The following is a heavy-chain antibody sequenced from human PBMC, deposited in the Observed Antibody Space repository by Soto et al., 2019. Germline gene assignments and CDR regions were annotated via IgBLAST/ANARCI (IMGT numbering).Heavy chain of an antibody. D-gene: IGHD2-2*02. Sequence: ASVKVSCKASGYTFTSYGISWVRQAPGQGLERMGWISAYNGNTNYAQKLQGRVTMTTDTSTSTAYMELRSLRSDDTAVYYCARVRFCSSTSCYMATDAFDIWGQGTMVTVSS. J-gene: IGHJ3*02. CDR3: ARVRFCSSTSCYMATDAFDI. V-gene: IGHV1-18*01. CDR1: GYTFTSYG. CDR2: ISAYNGNT.